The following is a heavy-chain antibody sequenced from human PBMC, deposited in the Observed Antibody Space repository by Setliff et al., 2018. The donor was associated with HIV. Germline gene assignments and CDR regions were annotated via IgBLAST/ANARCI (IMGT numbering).Heavy chain of an antibody. Sequence: LSETLSLTCTVSGGSISSTTYSWGWIRQPPGKGLEWIGTINYSGSTYYNPSLKSRVTISVDTSKNQFSLKLSSVSAADTAVHYCGRLPGYYSGLSGYGYYAFDVWGQGTMVTVSS. CDR2: INYSGST. D-gene: IGHD5-12*01. J-gene: IGHJ3*01. CDR3: GRLPGYYSGLSGYGYYAFDV. V-gene: IGHV4-39*01. CDR1: GGSISSTTYS.